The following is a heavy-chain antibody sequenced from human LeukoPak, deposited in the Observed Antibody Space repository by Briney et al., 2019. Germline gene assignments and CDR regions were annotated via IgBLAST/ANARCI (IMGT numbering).Heavy chain of an antibody. D-gene: IGHD2-2*01. CDR1: GFTFSDYY. CDR3: AREQLKVSTSGSPDYYYYGMDV. J-gene: IGHJ6*02. Sequence: GGSLRLSCAASGFTFSDYYMSWIRQAPGKGLEWVSYISSSGSTIYYADSVKGRFTISRDNAKNSLYLQMNSLRAEDTAVYYCAREQLKVSTSGSPDYYYYGMDVWGQGTTVTVSS. V-gene: IGHV3-11*01. CDR2: ISSSGSTI.